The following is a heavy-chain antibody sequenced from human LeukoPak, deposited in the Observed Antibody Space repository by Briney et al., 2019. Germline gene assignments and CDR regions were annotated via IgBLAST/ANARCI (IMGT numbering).Heavy chain of an antibody. D-gene: IGHD5-18*01. CDR1: GFTFSSYW. Sequence: GGSLRLSCAASGFTFSSYWMSWVRQAPGKGLEWVANIKQDGSEKYYVDSVKGRFTISRDNAKNSLYLQMNSLRAEDTAVYYCARNRGYSYGYLPPGYYYYGMDVWGQGTTVTVSS. V-gene: IGHV3-7*03. CDR3: ARNRGYSYGYLPPGYYYYGMDV. J-gene: IGHJ6*02. CDR2: IKQDGSEK.